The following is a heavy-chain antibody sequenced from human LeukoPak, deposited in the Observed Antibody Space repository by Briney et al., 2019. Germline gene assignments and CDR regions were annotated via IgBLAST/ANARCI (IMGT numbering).Heavy chain of an antibody. CDR3: ARDSQLGGWVDY. Sequence: GGSLRLSCAASGFTFSSYGMHWVRRAPGKGLEWVAVIWYDGSNKYYADSVKGRFTISRDNSKNTLYLQMNSLRAEDTAVYYCARDSQLGGWVDYWGQGTLVTVSS. V-gene: IGHV3-33*01. CDR2: IWYDGSNK. J-gene: IGHJ4*02. CDR1: GFTFSSYG. D-gene: IGHD3-16*01.